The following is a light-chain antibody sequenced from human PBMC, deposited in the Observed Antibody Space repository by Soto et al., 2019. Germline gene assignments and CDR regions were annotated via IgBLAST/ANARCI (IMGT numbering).Light chain of an antibody. J-gene: IGKJ3*01. V-gene: IGKV3-20*01. CDR3: QQYGGSPLFT. CDR2: GAS. CDR1: QIISSNF. Sequence: EVVLTQSPGTLSLSPGERATLSCRASQIISSNFLAWYQQRPGQAPRLLIYGASSRATGIPDRFSGTGSGTDFTLTISRLEPEDFAVYYCQQYGGSPLFTFGPGTRVDIK.